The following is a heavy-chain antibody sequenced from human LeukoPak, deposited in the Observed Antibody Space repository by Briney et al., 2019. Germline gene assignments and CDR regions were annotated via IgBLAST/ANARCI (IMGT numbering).Heavy chain of an antibody. J-gene: IGHJ6*04. CDR3: ARNRRFALYYYYGMDV. CDR1: GGSISSGGYY. V-gene: IGHV4-31*03. Sequence: SQTLSLTCTVSGGSISSGGYYWSWIRQHPGKGLEWIGYIYYSGSTYYNPSLKRRVTISVDTSKNQFSLKLSSVTAADTAVYYCARNRRFALYYYYGMDVWGKGTTVTVSS. CDR2: IYYSGST. D-gene: IGHD1-14*01.